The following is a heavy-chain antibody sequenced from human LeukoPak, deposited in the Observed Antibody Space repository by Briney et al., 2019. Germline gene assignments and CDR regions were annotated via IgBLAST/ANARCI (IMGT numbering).Heavy chain of an antibody. Sequence: GGSLRLSCAVSGLTLSNAWTNWVRQAPGKGLEWVGRIQSKTDGGTTEYAAPVKGRFTISRDDSTNTLYLQMNSLKTEDTGVYYCAAGGRVWGQGTTVTVSS. D-gene: IGHD3-10*01. CDR3: AAGGRV. CDR2: IQSKTDGGTT. J-gene: IGHJ6*02. CDR1: GLTLSNAW. V-gene: IGHV3-15*01.